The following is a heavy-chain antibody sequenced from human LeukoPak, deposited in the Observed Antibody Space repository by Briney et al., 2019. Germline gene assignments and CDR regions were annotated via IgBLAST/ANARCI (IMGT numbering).Heavy chain of an antibody. J-gene: IGHJ5*02. CDR3: ARGKLRFLEWSKIGWFDP. V-gene: IGHV1-18*01. Sequence: ASVKVSCKASGYTFNTYGITWVRQAAGQGLEWMGWISPYNGNTNYAQKFQGRVTLTTDTSTSTAYMELRSLRSDDTAVYYCARGKLRFLEWSKIGWFDPWGQGTLVTVSS. CDR1: GYTFNTYG. CDR2: ISPYNGNT. D-gene: IGHD3-3*01.